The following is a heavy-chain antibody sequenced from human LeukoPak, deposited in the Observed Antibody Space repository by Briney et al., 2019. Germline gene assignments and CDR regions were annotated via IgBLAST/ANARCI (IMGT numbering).Heavy chain of an antibody. D-gene: IGHD3-10*01. CDR3: AKSYGSVTFSYGMDV. Sequence: PGGSLRLSCAASGFTFDDYAMHWVRQAPGKGLEWVSGISWNSGSIGYADSVKGRFTISRDNAKNSLYLQMNSLRAEDTALYYCAKSYGSVTFSYGMDVWGQGTTVTVSS. V-gene: IGHV3-9*01. CDR1: GFTFDDYA. CDR2: ISWNSGSI. J-gene: IGHJ6*02.